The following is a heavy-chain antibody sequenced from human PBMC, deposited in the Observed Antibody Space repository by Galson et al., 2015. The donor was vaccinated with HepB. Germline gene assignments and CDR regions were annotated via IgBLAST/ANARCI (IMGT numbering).Heavy chain of an antibody. V-gene: IGHV4-34*01. Sequence: ETLSLTCAVYGGSFSGYYWSWIRQPPGKGLEWIGEINHSGSTNYNPSLKSRVTISVDTSKNQFSLKLSSVTAADTAVYYCARGGGDYYYMAVWGKGTTVTVSS. CDR1: GGSFSGYY. CDR2: INHSGST. CDR3: ARGGGDYYYMAV. J-gene: IGHJ6*03. D-gene: IGHD3-10*01.